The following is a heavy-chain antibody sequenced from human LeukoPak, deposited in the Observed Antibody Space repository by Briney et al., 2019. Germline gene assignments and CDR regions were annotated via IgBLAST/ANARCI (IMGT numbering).Heavy chain of an antibody. J-gene: IGHJ5*02. CDR1: GFTFSSYW. Sequence: GGSLRLSCAASGFTFSSYWMSWVRQAPGKGLEWVANIKQDGSEKYYVDSVKGRFTISRDNAKNSLYLQMNSLRAEDTAVYYCARDPSSSGHNWFDPWGQGTLVTVSS. CDR2: IKQDGSEK. V-gene: IGHV3-7*01. D-gene: IGHD6-6*01. CDR3: ARDPSSSGHNWFDP.